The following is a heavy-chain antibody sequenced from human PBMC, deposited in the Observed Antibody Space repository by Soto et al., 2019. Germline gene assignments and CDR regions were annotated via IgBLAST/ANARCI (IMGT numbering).Heavy chain of an antibody. D-gene: IGHD5-12*01. V-gene: IGHV4-34*01. J-gene: IGHJ6*02. CDR3: ARGRVATAGYYYYGMDV. Sequence: KPSETPSLTCAVYGGSFSGYYWSWIRQPPGKGLEWIGEINHSGSTNYNPSLKSRVTISVDTSKNQFSLKLSSVTAADTAVYYCARGRVATAGYYYYGMDVWGQGTTVTVSS. CDR2: INHSGST. CDR1: GGSFSGYY.